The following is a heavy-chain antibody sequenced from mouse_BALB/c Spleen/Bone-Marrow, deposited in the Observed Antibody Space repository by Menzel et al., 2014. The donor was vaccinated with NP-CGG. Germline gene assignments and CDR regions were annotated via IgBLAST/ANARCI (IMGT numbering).Heavy chain of an antibody. CDR1: GYTFTSYI. CDR2: IHPYNDDS. D-gene: IGHD2-14*01. Sequence: VQLQQSGPELVKPGASVKMSCKASGYTFTSYIMHWVRQKPGQGLEWIGYIHPYNDDSKFNEKFEGKATLTSDKSSNTAYMALSSLTSEGSAVYYCARWGRYDWYFDVWGAGTTVTASS. V-gene: IGHV1-14*01. J-gene: IGHJ1*01. CDR3: ARWGRYDWYFDV.